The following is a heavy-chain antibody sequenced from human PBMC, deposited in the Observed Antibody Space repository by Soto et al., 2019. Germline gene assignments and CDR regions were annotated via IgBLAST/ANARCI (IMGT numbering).Heavy chain of an antibody. J-gene: IGHJ6*02. CDR1: RFTFSRAW. Sequence: GGSLRLSCTASRFTFSRAWMSWVRQAPGKGLEWVGRIKSKTDGGTTDYAAPLKGRFTISRDDSANTVYLQMNSLKTEDTAVYYCTHLRPYNYGPYYYGLDVWGQGTTVTVSS. D-gene: IGHD3-16*01. V-gene: IGHV3-15*01. CDR2: IKSKTDGGTT. CDR3: THLRPYNYGPYYYGLDV.